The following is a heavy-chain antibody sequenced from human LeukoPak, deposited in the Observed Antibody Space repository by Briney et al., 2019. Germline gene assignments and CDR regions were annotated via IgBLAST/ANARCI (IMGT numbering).Heavy chain of an antibody. CDR3: ARHRYYYGSGSYYTKGYNWFDP. CDR1: GGSFSGYY. V-gene: IGHV4-34*01. D-gene: IGHD3-10*01. Sequence: NTSETLSLTCAVYGGSFSGYYWSWIRQPPGKGLEWIGEINHSGSTNYNPSLKSRVTISVDTSKNQFSLKLSSVTAADTAVYYCARHRYYYGSGSYYTKGYNWFDPWGQGTLVTVSS. J-gene: IGHJ5*02. CDR2: INHSGST.